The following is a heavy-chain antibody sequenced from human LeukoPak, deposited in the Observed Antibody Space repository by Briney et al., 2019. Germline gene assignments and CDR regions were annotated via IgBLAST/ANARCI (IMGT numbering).Heavy chain of an antibody. Sequence: SETLSLTCTVSGGSISSYYWSWIRQPPGKGLEWIGYIYYSGSTNYNPSLKSRVTISVDTSKNQFSLKLSSVTAADTAVYYCARGVGKIAARPFDYWGQGTLVTVSS. CDR2: IYYSGST. CDR3: ARGVGKIAARPFDY. V-gene: IGHV4-59*01. CDR1: GGSISSYY. J-gene: IGHJ4*02. D-gene: IGHD6-6*01.